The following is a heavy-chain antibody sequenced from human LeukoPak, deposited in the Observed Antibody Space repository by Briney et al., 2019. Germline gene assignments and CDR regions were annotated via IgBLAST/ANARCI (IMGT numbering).Heavy chain of an antibody. J-gene: IGHJ4*02. V-gene: IGHV4-61*02. CDR3: ARRVKYYYGSGSYSYFDY. CDR1: GGSISSGSYY. Sequence: PSETLSLTCTVSGGSISSGSYYWSWIRQPAGKGLEWIGRIYTSGSTNYNPSLKSRVTISVDTSKNQFSLKLSSVTAADTAVYYCARRVKYYYGSGSYSYFDYWGQGTLVTVSS. CDR2: IYTSGST. D-gene: IGHD3-10*01.